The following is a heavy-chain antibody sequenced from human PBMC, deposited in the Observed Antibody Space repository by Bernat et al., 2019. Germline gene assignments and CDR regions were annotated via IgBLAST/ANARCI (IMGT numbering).Heavy chain of an antibody. J-gene: IGHJ4*02. V-gene: IGHV4-31*03. CDR1: GGSISSGGYY. D-gene: IGHD4-17*01. CDR2: IYYTGNT. Sequence: QLQLQESGPGLVKPSETLSLTCTVSGGSISSGGYYWSWIRQHPGKGLEWIGYIYYTGNTYYNPSLKSRVTISLDTSKNQFSLKLSSVTAADTAVYYCASITVTRARVDYWGQGTLVTVSS. CDR3: ASITVTRARVDY.